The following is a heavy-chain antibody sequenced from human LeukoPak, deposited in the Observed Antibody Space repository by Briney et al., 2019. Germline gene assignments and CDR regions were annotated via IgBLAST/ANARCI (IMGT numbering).Heavy chain of an antibody. Sequence: GSLRLSCSVSGFTFSNYAMHWVRQAPGKGLEYVSSISDNGGSTSYADSVKGRFTISRDNSKNTLYLQMSSLRAEDTAVYYCVKGGEWLLSYFDCWGQGTLVTVSS. CDR1: GFTFSNYA. CDR3: VKGGEWLLSYFDC. V-gene: IGHV3-64D*09. D-gene: IGHD3-3*01. J-gene: IGHJ4*02. CDR2: ISDNGGST.